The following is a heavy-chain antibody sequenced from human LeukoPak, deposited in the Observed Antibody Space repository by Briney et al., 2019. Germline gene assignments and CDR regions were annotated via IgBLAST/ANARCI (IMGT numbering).Heavy chain of an antibody. CDR2: IYHSGST. D-gene: IGHD3-9*01. V-gene: IGHV4-4*02. Sequence: SETLSLTCAVSGGSISSSNWWRWVRQPPGKGLEWIGEIYHSGSTNYNPSLKSRVTISVDKSKNQFSLKLSSVTAADTAVYYCARLRPYYDILTGYSQGDAFDIWGQGTMVTVSS. CDR1: GGSISSSNW. J-gene: IGHJ3*02. CDR3: ARLRPYYDILTGYSQGDAFDI.